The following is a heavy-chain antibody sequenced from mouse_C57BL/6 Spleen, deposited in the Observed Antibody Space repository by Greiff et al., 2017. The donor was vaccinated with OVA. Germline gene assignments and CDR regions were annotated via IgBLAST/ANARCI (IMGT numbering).Heavy chain of an antibody. V-gene: IGHV3-6*01. CDR2: ISYDGSN. CDR1: GYSITSGYY. Sequence: EVQLVESGPGLVKPSQSLSLTCSVTGYSITSGYYWNWIRQFPGNKLEWMGYISYDGSNNYNPSLKNRISITRDTSKNQFFLKLNSVTTEDTATYYCAIYYGNYWYFDVWGTGTTVTVSS. CDR3: AIYYGNYWYFDV. D-gene: IGHD2-1*01. J-gene: IGHJ1*03.